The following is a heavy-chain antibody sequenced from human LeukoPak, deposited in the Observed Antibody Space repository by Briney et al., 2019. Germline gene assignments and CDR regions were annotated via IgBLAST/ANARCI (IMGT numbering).Heavy chain of an antibody. CDR2: ISGGGIT. D-gene: IGHD3-16*01. CDR3: ARGGGY. Sequence: GGSLRLSCAADGFIVSSNHMSWVRQAPGKGLEWVSVISGGGITYYTDSVRGRFTISRDNSKNSPYLQMNSLRVDDTAVYYCARGGGYWGQGTLVTVSS. V-gene: IGHV3-53*01. CDR1: GFIVSSNH. J-gene: IGHJ4*02.